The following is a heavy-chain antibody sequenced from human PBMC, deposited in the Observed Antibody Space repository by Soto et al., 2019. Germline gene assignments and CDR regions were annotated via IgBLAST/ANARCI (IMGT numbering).Heavy chain of an antibody. V-gene: IGHV1-3*01. J-gene: IGHJ4*02. CDR2: INAGNGNT. Sequence: EASVKVSCKASGYTFTSYAMHWVRQAPGQRLEWMGWINAGNGNTKYSQKFQGRVTITRDTSASTAYMELSSLRSEDTAVYYCARDPQDCSGGSCSYYFDYWGQGTLVTVSS. CDR3: ARDPQDCSGGSCSYYFDY. D-gene: IGHD2-15*01. CDR1: GYTFTSYA.